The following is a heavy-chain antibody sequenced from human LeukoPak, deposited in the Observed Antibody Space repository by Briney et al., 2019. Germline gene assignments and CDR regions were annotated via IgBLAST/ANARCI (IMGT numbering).Heavy chain of an antibody. CDR2: ISYDGSNK. V-gene: IGHV3-30-3*01. Sequence: GRSLRLSCAASGFTFSSYAMHWVRQAPGKGLEWVAVISYDGSNKYYADSVKGRFTISRDNSKNTLYLQMNSLRAEDTAVYYCARGPYSSSYLDYWGQGTLVTVSS. CDR3: ARGPYSSSYLDY. D-gene: IGHD6-13*01. CDR1: GFTFSSYA. J-gene: IGHJ4*02.